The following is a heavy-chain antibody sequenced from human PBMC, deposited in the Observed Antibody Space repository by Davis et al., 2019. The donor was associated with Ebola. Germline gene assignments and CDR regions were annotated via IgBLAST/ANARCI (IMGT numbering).Heavy chain of an antibody. D-gene: IGHD6-13*01. CDR2: IIAVFGTT. CDR1: GGIFRSNA. CDR3: ARVQGQQQLGEADY. J-gene: IGHJ4*02. V-gene: IGHV1-69*05. Sequence: AASVKVSCKASGGIFRSNAMSWVRQAPGQGLEWMGGIIAVFGTTHYAQKFQGRVTLTTDTSASTVFMDLTSLTSQDTAVYYCARVQGQQQLGEADYWGQGTLVTVSS.